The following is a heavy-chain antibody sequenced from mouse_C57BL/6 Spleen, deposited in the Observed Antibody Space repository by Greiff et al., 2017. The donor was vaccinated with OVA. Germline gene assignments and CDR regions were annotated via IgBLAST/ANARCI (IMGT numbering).Heavy chain of an antibody. CDR1: GYTFTDYY. CDR2: INPNNGGT. CDR3: ARKGPDYRKPMDY. D-gene: IGHD2-14*01. Sequence: VQLQQSGPELVKPGASVKISCKASGYTFTDYYMNWVKQSHGQSLEWIGDINPNNGGTSYNQKFKGKATLTVDQSSSTAYMEHRSLTSEDSAVYYCARKGPDYRKPMDYWGQGTSVTVSS. V-gene: IGHV1-26*01. J-gene: IGHJ4*01.